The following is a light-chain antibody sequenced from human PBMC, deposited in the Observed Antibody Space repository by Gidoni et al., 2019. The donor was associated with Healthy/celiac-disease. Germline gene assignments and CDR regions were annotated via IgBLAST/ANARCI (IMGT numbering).Light chain of an antibody. V-gene: IGKV3-20*01. Sequence: EIVLTQSPGTLSLSPGERSTLSCRASQSVSCSYLAWYQQKPGQAPRLLIYGASSRATGIPDRFSGSGSGTYFTLTISRLEPEDFAVYYCQQYGSSPLWTFGQGTKVEIK. CDR3: QQYGSSPLWT. J-gene: IGKJ1*01. CDR2: GAS. CDR1: QSVSCSY.